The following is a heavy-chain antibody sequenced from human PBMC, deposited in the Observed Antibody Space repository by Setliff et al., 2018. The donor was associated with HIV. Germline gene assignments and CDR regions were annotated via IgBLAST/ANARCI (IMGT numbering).Heavy chain of an antibody. CDR2: ISSSGRNI. CDR1: GINFKSSH. D-gene: IGHD3-22*01. CDR3: ARDRASSGYYARFDH. V-gene: IGHV3-21*01. Sequence: VGSLRLSCVASGINFKSSHMNWVRQAPGKGLEWVSSISSSGRNINYADSVKGRFTISKDNAKKLVYLQMNSLRAEDTAIYYCARDRASSGYYARFDHWGQGTLVTVSS. J-gene: IGHJ4*02.